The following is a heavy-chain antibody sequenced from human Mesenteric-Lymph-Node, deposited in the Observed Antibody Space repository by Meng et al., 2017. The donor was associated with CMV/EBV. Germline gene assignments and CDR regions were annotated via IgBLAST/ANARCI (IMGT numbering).Heavy chain of an antibody. Sequence: SETLSLTCNVSGGSVSGGSHYWTWIRQPPGKGLEWIGYIYYTGTTNYNPSLRSRVTMSVDTSQTHLSLRLGSVTAADTAVYYCARAMGSLTRPHYYLDLWGQGTVVTVSS. D-gene: IGHD3-10*01. V-gene: IGHV4-61*03. CDR3: ARAMGSLTRPHYYLDL. CDR2: IYYTGTT. J-gene: IGHJ4*02. CDR1: GGSVSGGSHY.